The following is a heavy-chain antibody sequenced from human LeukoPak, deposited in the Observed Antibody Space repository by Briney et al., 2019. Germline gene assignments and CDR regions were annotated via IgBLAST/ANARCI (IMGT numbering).Heavy chain of an antibody. CDR3: ARDLAGITAAPGDN. Sequence: GGSLRLSCAASGFTFSSYAMTWVRQAPGKGLEWVSGIGGSGSNTYYADSVRGRFTISRDNSKNTLYLQMNSLRAEDTAVYYCARDLAGITAAPGDNWGQGTLVTVSS. J-gene: IGHJ4*02. CDR2: IGGSGSNT. V-gene: IGHV3-23*01. CDR1: GFTFSSYA. D-gene: IGHD1-20*01.